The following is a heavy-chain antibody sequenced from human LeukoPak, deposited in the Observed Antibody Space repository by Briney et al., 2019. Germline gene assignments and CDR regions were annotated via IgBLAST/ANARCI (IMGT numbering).Heavy chain of an antibody. J-gene: IGHJ4*02. CDR2: INHSGST. V-gene: IGHV4-34*01. Sequence: GSLRLSCAGSGFIFSDAWMSWVRQAPGKGLEWIGEINHSGSTNYNPSLKSRVTTSVDTSKNQFSLKLSSVTAADTAVYYCARAYSSGWYYQDWGQGTLVTVSS. D-gene: IGHD6-19*01. CDR3: ARAYSSGWYYQD. CDR1: GFIFSDAW.